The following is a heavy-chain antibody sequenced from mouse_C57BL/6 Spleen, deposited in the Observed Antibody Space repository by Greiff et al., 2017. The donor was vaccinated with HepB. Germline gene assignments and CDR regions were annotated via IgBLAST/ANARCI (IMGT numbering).Heavy chain of an antibody. CDR2: IHPNSGST. CDR1: GYTFTSYW. J-gene: IGHJ3*01. V-gene: IGHV1-64*01. D-gene: IGHD1-1*01. CDR3: ARSPFIATVVARAC. Sequence: VQLQQPGAELVKPGASVKLSCKASGYTFTSYWMHWVKQRPGQGLEWIGMIHPNSGSTNYNEKFKSKATLTVDKSSSTAYMQLSSLTSEDSAVYCCARSPFIATVVARACWGQGTLVTVSA.